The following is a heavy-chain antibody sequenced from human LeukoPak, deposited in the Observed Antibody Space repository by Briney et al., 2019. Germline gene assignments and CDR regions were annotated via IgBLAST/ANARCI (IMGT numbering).Heavy chain of an antibody. J-gene: IGHJ3*02. CDR2: INHSGST. Sequence: SETLSLTCAVYGGSFSNYYWTWIRQPPGKGLEWIGEINHSGSTNYNPSLKSRVTISVDTSKNQFSLKLSSVTAADTAVYYCARGVAFDIWGQGTMVTVSS. V-gene: IGHV4-34*01. CDR3: ARGVAFDI. CDR1: GGSFSNYY.